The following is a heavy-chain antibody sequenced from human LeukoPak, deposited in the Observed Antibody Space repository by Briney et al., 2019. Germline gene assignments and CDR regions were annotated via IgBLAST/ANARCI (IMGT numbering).Heavy chain of an antibody. D-gene: IGHD4-17*01. Sequence: GGSLRLSCTASGFTFSAYGMMWVRQAPGKGPEWVSAIRGGGGSAFYADSVKGRFTISRDNSKYTLFLQMNSLRAEDTAVYYSARDPNGDYIGAFDMWGPGTMVTVSS. J-gene: IGHJ3*02. CDR2: IRGGGGSA. V-gene: IGHV3-23*01. CDR1: GFTFSAYG. CDR3: ARDPNGDYIGAFDM.